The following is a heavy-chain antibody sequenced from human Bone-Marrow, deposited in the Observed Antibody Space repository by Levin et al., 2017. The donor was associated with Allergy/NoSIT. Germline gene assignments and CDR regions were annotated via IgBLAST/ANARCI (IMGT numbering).Heavy chain of an antibody. Sequence: AASVKVSCKASGYTFTSYGISWVRQAPGQGLEWMGWISAYNGNTNYAQKLQGRVTMTTDTSTSTAYMELRSLRSDDTAVYYCARFFITYSSSWWDNYYYGMDVWGQGTTVTVSS. D-gene: IGHD6-13*01. CDR2: ISAYNGNT. CDR1: GYTFTSYG. J-gene: IGHJ6*02. V-gene: IGHV1-18*01. CDR3: ARFFITYSSSWWDNYYYGMDV.